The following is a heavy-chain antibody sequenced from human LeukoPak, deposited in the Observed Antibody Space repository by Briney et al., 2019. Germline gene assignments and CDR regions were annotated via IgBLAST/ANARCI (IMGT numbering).Heavy chain of an antibody. Sequence: SETLSLTCTVSGGSISSYYWSWIRQPPGKGLEWIGYIYYSGSTNYNPSLKSRVTISVDTSKNQFSLKLSSVTAADTAVYYCARGGWELPNFDYWGQGTLVTVSS. V-gene: IGHV4-59*01. CDR1: GGSISSYY. J-gene: IGHJ4*02. CDR2: IYYSGST. D-gene: IGHD1-26*01. CDR3: ARGGWELPNFDY.